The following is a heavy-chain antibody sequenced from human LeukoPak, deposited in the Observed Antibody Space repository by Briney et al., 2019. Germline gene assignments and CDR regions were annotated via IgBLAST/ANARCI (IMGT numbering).Heavy chain of an antibody. J-gene: IGHJ5*02. CDR2: INHSGST. D-gene: IGHD2-15*01. Sequence: TSSETLSLTCAVYGGSFSGYYWSWIRQPPGKGLEWIGEINHSGSTNYNPSLKSRVTISVDTSKNQFSLELNSVIAADTAVYYCARVSNYCSGGSCYHWGQGTLVTVSS. V-gene: IGHV4-34*01. CDR1: GGSFSGYY. CDR3: ARVSNYCSGGSCYH.